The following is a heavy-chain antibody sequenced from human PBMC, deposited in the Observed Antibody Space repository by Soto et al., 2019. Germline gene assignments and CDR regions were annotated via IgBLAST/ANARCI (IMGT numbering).Heavy chain of an antibody. CDR2: ISYDGSNK. J-gene: IGHJ5*02. D-gene: IGHD2-15*01. V-gene: IGHV3-30*18. Sequence: GGSLRLSCAASGFTFSSYGMHWVRQAPGKGLEWVAVISYDGSNKYYADSVKGRFTISRDNSKNTLYLQMNSLRAEDTAVYYCAKDVRDCSGGSCYSNNWFDPWGQGTLVTVSS. CDR1: GFTFSSYG. CDR3: AKDVRDCSGGSCYSNNWFDP.